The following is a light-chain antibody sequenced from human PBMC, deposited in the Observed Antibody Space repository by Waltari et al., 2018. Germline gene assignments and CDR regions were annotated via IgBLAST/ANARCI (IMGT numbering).Light chain of an antibody. V-gene: IGKV1-5*03. CDR2: KAS. CDR3: QHYNRFPFT. Sequence: VQMTQSPSTLSASLGDRVTFTCRASAFIGDWLAWYQQEPGKAPKVLIYKASTLESGVPSRFSGSGSGTEFTLVINSLQPEDFATYYCQHYNRFPFTFGQGTKVEFK. CDR1: AFIGDW. J-gene: IGKJ2*01.